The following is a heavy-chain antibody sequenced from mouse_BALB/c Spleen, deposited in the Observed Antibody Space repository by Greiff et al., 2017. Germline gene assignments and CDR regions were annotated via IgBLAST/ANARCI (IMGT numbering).Heavy chain of an antibody. CDR3: ARGGKTGGFDY. CDR1: GFTFSSFG. V-gene: IGHV5-17*02. CDR2: ISSGSSTI. J-gene: IGHJ2*01. D-gene: IGHD4-1*01. Sequence: EVQGVESGGGLVQPGGSRKLSCAASGFTFSSFGMHWVRQAPEKGLEWVAYISSGSSTIYYADTVKGRFTISRDNPKNTLFLQMTSLRSEDTAMYYCARGGKTGGFDYWGQGTTLTVSS.